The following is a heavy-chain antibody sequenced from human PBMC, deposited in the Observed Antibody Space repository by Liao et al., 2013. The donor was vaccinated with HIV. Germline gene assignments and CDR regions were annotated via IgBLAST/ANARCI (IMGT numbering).Heavy chain of an antibody. D-gene: IGHD3-22*01. J-gene: IGHJ6*03. CDR2: IYTSVNT. V-gene: IGHV4-4*07. CDR3: ARTLTYYYDSDGYYYYYYYMDV. Sequence: QVQLQESGPGLVKPSETLSLTCTVSGGSISTYYWSWIRQPAGKGLEWIGRIYTSVNTNYNPSLKSRVTMSVDTSKNQFSLKLSSVTAADTAVYYCARTLTYYYDSDGYYYYYYYMDVWGKGTTVTVSS. CDR1: GGSISTYY.